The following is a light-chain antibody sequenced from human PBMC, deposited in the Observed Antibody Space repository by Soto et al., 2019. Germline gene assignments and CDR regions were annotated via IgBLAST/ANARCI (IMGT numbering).Light chain of an antibody. CDR1: QSVSSN. V-gene: IGKV3-15*01. Sequence: EIVMTQSPATLSVSPGERATLSCRASQSVSSNLAWFQQKPGQAPRLLLYGASTRATDIPARFSGSGSGTEFTLTISSLQSEDFAVYSCQQYNNWTFGQGTKVDIK. J-gene: IGKJ1*01. CDR3: QQYNNWT. CDR2: GAS.